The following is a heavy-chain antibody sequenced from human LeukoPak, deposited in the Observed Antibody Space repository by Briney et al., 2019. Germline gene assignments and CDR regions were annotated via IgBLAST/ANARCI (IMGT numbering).Heavy chain of an antibody. V-gene: IGHV1-2*02. CDR3: ARDTYYDILTGYTLDY. CDR1: GYTFTGYY. J-gene: IGHJ4*02. Sequence: VASVKVSCKASGYTFTGYYMHWVRQAPGQGLEWMGWINPNSGGANYAQKVQGRVTMTRDTSISTAYMELSRLRSDDTAVYYCARDTYYDILTGYTLDYWGQGTLVTVSS. D-gene: IGHD3-9*01. CDR2: INPNSGGA.